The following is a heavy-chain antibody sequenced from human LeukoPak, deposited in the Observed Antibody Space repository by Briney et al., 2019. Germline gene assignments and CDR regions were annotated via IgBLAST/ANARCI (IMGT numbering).Heavy chain of an antibody. CDR1: GYSISSGYY. Sequence: SETLSLTCTVSGYSISSGYYWGWIRQPPGKGLEWIGSIYHSGSTNYNPSLKSRVTISVDTSENQFSLNLSSVTAADTAVYYCARLRSAPDAFDIWGQGTMVTVSS. V-gene: IGHV4-38-2*02. D-gene: IGHD4-17*01. CDR3: ARLRSAPDAFDI. CDR2: IYHSGST. J-gene: IGHJ3*02.